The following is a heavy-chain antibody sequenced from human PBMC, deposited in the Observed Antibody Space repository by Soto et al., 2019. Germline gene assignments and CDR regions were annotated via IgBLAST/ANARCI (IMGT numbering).Heavy chain of an antibody. CDR1: GESISSSSYY. CDR3: ARQRTTVVTQAYFDH. Sequence: SETLSLTCILSGESISSSSYYWGWIRQPPGKGLEWIGSIYYSGRTYYNPSFKSRVTISIDTSKNQFSLKLSSVTATDTAVYYCARQRTTVVTQAYFDHWGQGALVTVS. V-gene: IGHV4-39*01. D-gene: IGHD2-21*02. CDR2: IYYSGRT. J-gene: IGHJ4*02.